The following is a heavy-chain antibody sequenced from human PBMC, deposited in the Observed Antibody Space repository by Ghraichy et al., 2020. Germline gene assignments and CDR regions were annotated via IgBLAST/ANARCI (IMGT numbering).Heavy chain of an antibody. Sequence: SLRLSCAASGFTFSDYYMGWIRQAPGKGPEWIAYISGTSGSIYYADSVRGRFAISRDNAKNSLYLHMNSLRVEDTAVYYCARDCRVGVTRGYAFDIWGQGTTVTVSS. D-gene: IGHD1-26*01. CDR3: ARDCRVGVTRGYAFDI. V-gene: IGHV3-11*01. CDR1: GFTFSDYY. CDR2: ISGTSGSI. J-gene: IGHJ3*02.